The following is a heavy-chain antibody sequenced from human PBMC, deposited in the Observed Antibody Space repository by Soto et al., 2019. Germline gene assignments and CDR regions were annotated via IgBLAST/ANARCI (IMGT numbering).Heavy chain of an antibody. CDR2: IIPIFGTP. CDR1: GGTFTNYA. J-gene: IGHJ6*02. V-gene: IGHV1-69*13. CDR3: ARERSVGYCITTTCPKPFYYYAMDV. Sequence: GASVKVSCKPSGGTFTNYAFSWVRQAPGQGLEWMGGIIPIFGTPDYAQNFQGRVTITADESTRTASMELSSLRSDDTAVYYCARERSVGYCITTTCPKPFYYYAMDVWGQGTTFTVSS. D-gene: IGHD2-2*01.